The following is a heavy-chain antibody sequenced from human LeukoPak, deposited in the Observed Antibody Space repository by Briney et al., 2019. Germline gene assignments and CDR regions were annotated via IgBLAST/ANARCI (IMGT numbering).Heavy chain of an antibody. CDR1: GGPFSGYY. J-gene: IGHJ4*02. Sequence: SETLSLTCAVYGGPFSGYYWTWLCQPPGKGLEWIGEISHSGSTNYNPSLKSRVTISVDTSKNQFSLKLSSVTAADTAVYYCARGRASYDFWSGYLFDYWGQGTLVTVSS. V-gene: IGHV4-34*01. D-gene: IGHD3-3*01. CDR2: ISHSGST. CDR3: ARGRASYDFWSGYLFDY.